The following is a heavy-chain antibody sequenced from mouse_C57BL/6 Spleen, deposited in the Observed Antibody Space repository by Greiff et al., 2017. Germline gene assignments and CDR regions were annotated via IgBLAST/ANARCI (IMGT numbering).Heavy chain of an antibody. CDR1: GYTFTSYW. CDR3: AIRDYFDY. Sequence: VQLQQPGAELVKPGASVKVSCKASGYTFTSYWMPWVKQRPGQGLEWIGMIHPSDSDTNYNQKFKGKATLTVDKSSSTAYMQLSSLTSEDSAVYYCAIRDYFDYWGQGTTLTVSS. CDR2: IHPSDSDT. V-gene: IGHV1-74*01. J-gene: IGHJ2*01.